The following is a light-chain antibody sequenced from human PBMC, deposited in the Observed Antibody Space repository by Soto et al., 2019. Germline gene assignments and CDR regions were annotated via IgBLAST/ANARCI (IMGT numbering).Light chain of an antibody. CDR1: QSISSSF. CDR3: RQPHLRPFT. V-gene: IGKV3-20*01. CDR2: GTS. J-gene: IGKJ5*01. Sequence: QGKGTDPWARLVRTTLSCRASQSISSSFFAWYQHKPGQAPRLLIYGTSNRATGIPARFSGSGSGTDFTFTISGLDAADLGAHHCRQPHLRPFTSGHGAQLEIK.